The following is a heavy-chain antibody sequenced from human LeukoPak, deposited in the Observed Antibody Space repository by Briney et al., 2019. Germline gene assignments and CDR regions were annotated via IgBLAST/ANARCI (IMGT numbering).Heavy chain of an antibody. CDR3: ARVLAGACFDY. V-gene: IGHV3-7*01. D-gene: IGHD3-10*01. J-gene: IGHJ4*02. Sequence: GGSLRLSCAASGFTFNSYWMSWVRQAPGEGLEWVANRKQDGSEKYYVDSVKGRFTISRDNAKNSIYLQMNSLRAEDTAVYYCARVLAGACFDYWGQGTLVTVSS. CDR2: RKQDGSEK. CDR1: GFTFNSYW.